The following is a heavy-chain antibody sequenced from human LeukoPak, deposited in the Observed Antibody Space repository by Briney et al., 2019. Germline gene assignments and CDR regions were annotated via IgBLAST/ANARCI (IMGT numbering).Heavy chain of an antibody. V-gene: IGHV1-18*03. CDR1: GYTFSSYG. J-gene: IGHJ3*02. Sequence: GASVKVSCKRSGYTFSSYGLSWVRQAPGQGRARMGWINGFRGNTTYAQKFRGRVTMTTDTSTTTAYMELRSLNSDDMAVYYCARDFFSYDGTENNHEDTFDTWGQGTMVTVSS. D-gene: IGHD3-22*01. CDR3: ARDFFSYDGTENNHEDTFDT. CDR2: INGFRGNT.